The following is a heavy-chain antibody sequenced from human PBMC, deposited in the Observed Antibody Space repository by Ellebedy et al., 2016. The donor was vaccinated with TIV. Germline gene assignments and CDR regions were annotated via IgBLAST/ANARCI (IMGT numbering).Heavy chain of an antibody. D-gene: IGHD6-13*01. Sequence: GESLKISCAASGFSFSSYWMNWVRQAPGRGLEWVANINQDGSEKFYVDSVKVRFTISRDNAKNSLYLQMNSLRAEDTAVYYCARGTYTSSWYLNWFAPWGQGTLVTVSS. V-gene: IGHV3-7*01. J-gene: IGHJ5*02. CDR2: INQDGSEK. CDR3: ARGTYTSSWYLNWFAP. CDR1: GFSFSSYW.